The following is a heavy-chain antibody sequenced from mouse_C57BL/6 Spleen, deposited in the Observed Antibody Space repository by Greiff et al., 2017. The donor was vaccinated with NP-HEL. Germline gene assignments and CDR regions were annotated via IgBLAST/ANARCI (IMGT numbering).Heavy chain of an antibody. D-gene: IGHD2-4*01. CDR3: SSGYYEYHVYVGY. CDR1: GYTFTSYW. J-gene: IGHJ2*01. V-gene: IGHV1-72*01. CDR2: IDPNSGGT. Sequence: QVQLKQPGAELVKPGASVKLSCKASGYTFTSYWMHWVKQRRGRGLEWIGRIDPNSGGTKYNEKFKSKATLTVDKSSSTAYIQLSSLSSEDSAVYSSSSGYYEYHVYVGYWGQGTTRTVSS.